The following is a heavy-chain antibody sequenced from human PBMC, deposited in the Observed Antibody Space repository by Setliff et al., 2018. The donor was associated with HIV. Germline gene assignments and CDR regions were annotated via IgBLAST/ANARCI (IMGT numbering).Heavy chain of an antibody. J-gene: IGHJ3*02. D-gene: IGHD2-2*01. CDR1: GFTFSNSM. CDR2: IKTKTDAGAT. V-gene: IGHV3-15*01. CDR3: TRGAPHSSTCRLGIDAFDI. Sequence: PGGSLRLSCAASGFTFSNSMMGWVRQAPGKGLEWVGRIKTKTDAGATDYAAPVKGRFTISRDDSKNTLFLQMDSLTTEDTAVYYCTRGAPHSSTCRLGIDAFDIWGQGTMVIVSS.